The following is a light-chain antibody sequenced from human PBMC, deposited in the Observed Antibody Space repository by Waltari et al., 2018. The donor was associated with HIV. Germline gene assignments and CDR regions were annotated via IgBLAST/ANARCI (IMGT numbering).Light chain of an antibody. CDR1: SSDVGGYNY. J-gene: IGLJ1*01. CDR2: DVS. V-gene: IGLV2-14*03. Sequence: QSALTQPASVSGSPGQSITISCTGTSSDVGGYNYVSWYQQHPGKAPKLMIYDVSNRHSGVSNRFSGSKSGNTASRTISGLQAEDEADYYCSSYTSSRGYVFGTGTKVTVL. CDR3: SSYTSSRGYV.